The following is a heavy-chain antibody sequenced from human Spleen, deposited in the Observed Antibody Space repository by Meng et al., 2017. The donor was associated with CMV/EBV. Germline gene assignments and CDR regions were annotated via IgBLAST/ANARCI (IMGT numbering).Heavy chain of an antibody. D-gene: IGHD6-13*01. CDR2: ISYDGIDE. V-gene: IGHV3-30*14. Sequence: GESLKISCVASGFTFSNYALHWVRQAPGKGLEWVALISYDGIDEFYADSVKGRFTISRDNSKNTLYLQMNSLRAEDTAVYYCARDRAAAGYFDYWGQGTLVTVSS. CDR1: GFTFSNYA. CDR3: ARDRAAAGYFDY. J-gene: IGHJ4*02.